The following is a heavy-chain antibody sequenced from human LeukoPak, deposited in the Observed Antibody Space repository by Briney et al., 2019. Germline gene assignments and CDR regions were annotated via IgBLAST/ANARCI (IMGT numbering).Heavy chain of an antibody. CDR2: ISSSGSTI. J-gene: IGHJ6*03. Sequence: GSLRLSCAASGFTFSSYSMNWVRQAPGKGLEWVSYISSSGSTIYYADSVKGRFTISRDNAKNSLYLQMNSLRAEDTAVYYCARARPNYYYYYMDVWGKGTTVTVSS. CDR3: ARARPNYYYYYMDV. CDR1: GFTFSSYS. V-gene: IGHV3-48*04.